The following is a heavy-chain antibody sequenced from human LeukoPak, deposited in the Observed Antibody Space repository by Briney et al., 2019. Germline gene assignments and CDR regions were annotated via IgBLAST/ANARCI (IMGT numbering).Heavy chain of an antibody. Sequence: PSETLSLTCTVSGDSISSGDYFWSWIRQPPGKGLEWLGYISYSGSTYPNPSVESRPIMSLDTSKNQFSLRLSSVTAADTAVYYCARGINVRGVIKWFDPWGQGTLVTVSS. J-gene: IGHJ5*02. D-gene: IGHD3-10*01. CDR3: ARGINVRGVIKWFDP. CDR2: ISYSGST. V-gene: IGHV4-30-4*08. CDR1: GDSISSGDYF.